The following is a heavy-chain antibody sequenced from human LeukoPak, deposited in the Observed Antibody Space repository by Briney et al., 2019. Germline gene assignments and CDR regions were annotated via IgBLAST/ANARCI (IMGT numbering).Heavy chain of an antibody. D-gene: IGHD3-22*01. J-gene: IGHJ3*02. CDR3: GWLLRPDAGDI. CDR2: INHSGST. V-gene: IGHV4-34*01. CDR1: GASSSGYY. Sequence: SETLSLTCAVYGASSSGYYCSWIRQPPGKGLEWVGEINHSGSTNYNRTPRSGVTISVDTPTTQPSRSRGAVAAAAPAVYYCGWLLRPDAGDIWGQGTMVTVSS.